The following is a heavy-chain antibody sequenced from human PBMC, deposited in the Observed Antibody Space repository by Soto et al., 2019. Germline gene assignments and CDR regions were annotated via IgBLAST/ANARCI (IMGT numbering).Heavy chain of an antibody. D-gene: IGHD1-26*01. V-gene: IGHV3-53*01. CDR3: ARGVPVGAIGRFYFDS. J-gene: IGHJ4*02. CDR2: MYSGGTAT. Sequence: EVQLVESGGGLIQPGGSLRLSCAASGFTVCDNYMTWVRQAPGKGLEWVSVMYSGGTATSYADSVKGRFTVSRDSSKNTVSLQLDSLRAEDTAVYYCARGVPVGAIGRFYFDSWGQGTLVTVSS. CDR1: GFTVCDNY.